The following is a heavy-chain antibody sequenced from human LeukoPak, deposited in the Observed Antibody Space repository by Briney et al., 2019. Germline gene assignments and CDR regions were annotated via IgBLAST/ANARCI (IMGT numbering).Heavy chain of an antibody. Sequence: GGSLRLSCAASGFTFSSYSMNWVRQAPGKGLEWVSILYSGGSTYYADSVKGRFTISRDDSQNTLYLQMNSLREEDTGVYYCARADVIAIFDSWGQGTLVTVSS. J-gene: IGHJ5*01. CDR1: GFTFSSYS. V-gene: IGHV3-66*02. CDR2: LYSGGST. CDR3: ARADVIAIFDS. D-gene: IGHD2-21*01.